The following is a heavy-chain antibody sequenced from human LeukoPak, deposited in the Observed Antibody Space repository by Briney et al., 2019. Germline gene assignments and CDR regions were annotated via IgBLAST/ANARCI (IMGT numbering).Heavy chain of an antibody. D-gene: IGHD1-14*01. CDR2: IYYSGST. J-gene: IGHJ6*03. CDR1: GGSISSSSYY. CDR3: ARDPRTTGMFVGSYYYYMDV. V-gene: IGHV4-39*07. Sequence: SETLSLTCTVSGGSISSSSYYWGWIRQPPGKGLEWIGSIYYSGSTYYNPSLKSRVTISVDTSKNQFSLKLSSVTAADTAVYYCARDPRTTGMFVGSYYYYMDVWGKGTTVTVSS.